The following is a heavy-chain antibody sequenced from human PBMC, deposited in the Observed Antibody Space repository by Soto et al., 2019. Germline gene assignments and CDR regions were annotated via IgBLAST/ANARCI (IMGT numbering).Heavy chain of an antibody. CDR1: GYTFTDYF. CDR2: INPKSGGT. J-gene: IGHJ6*02. V-gene: IGHV1-2*02. D-gene: IGHD6-13*01. Sequence: ASVKVSCKASGYTFTDYFMYWVRQAPGQGLEWMGWINPKSGGTNYAQKFQDRVTMARDTSINTAYMELSRLRSDDTAMYYCAKAQFGSSTWYYYGMDVWGQGTTVTVSS. CDR3: AKAQFGSSTWYYYGMDV.